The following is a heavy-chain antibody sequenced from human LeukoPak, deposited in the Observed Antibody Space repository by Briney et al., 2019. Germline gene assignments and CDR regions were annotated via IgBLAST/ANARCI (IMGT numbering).Heavy chain of an antibody. CDR3: SRPGGSGNYWYFDL. CDR2: IRSNSYGGTT. V-gene: IGHV3-49*03. Sequence: GGSLRLSCTASGFTFGDYAMTWFRQAPGKGREWVGFIRSNSYGGTTQYAASVKGPFTISRDDSKSIAYLQMNSLKTEDTAVYYCSRPGGSGNYWYFDLWGRGTLVTVSS. D-gene: IGHD2-15*01. J-gene: IGHJ2*01. CDR1: GFTFGDYA.